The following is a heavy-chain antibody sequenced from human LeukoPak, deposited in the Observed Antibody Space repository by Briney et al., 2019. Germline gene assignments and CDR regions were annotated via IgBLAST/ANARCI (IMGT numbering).Heavy chain of an antibody. V-gene: IGHV1-18*01. D-gene: IGHD5-18*01. CDR3: ARGPWRTAMVKVAFDI. J-gene: IGHJ3*02. CDR1: GYTFTSYG. Sequence: ASVKVSCKASGYTFTSYGISWVRQAPGQGLEWMGWISAYNGNTNYAQKLQGRVTMTTDTSTSTAYMELRSLRSDDTAVYYCARGPWRTAMVKVAFDIWGQGTMVTVSS. CDR2: ISAYNGNT.